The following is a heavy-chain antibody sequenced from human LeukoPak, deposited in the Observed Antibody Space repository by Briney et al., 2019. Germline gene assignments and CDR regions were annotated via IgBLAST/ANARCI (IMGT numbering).Heavy chain of an antibody. CDR1: GFTFSSYW. Sequence: GGSLRLSCAASGFTFSSYWMHWVRQAPGKGLVWVSRINSDGSSTSYADSVKGRFTISRDNAKNTLYLQMNSLRAEDTAVYYCARESITIFGVGAHFDYWGQGTLVTVSS. D-gene: IGHD3-3*01. J-gene: IGHJ4*02. CDR3: ARESITIFGVGAHFDY. CDR2: INSDGSST. V-gene: IGHV3-74*01.